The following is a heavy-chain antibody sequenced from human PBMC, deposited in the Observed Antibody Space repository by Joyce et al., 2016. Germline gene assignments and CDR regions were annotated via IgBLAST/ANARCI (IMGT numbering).Heavy chain of an antibody. CDR3: ARTGGSYYDYYYYGLDV. Sequence: EVQLVESGGGLVQPGGSLRLSCTASGFTFSTYWMHWVRQVSGKGLVGFAHISSEESSTSDADSVKGRFTISRDNAKNTLYLHMNSLRTEDTAVYYCARTGGSYYDYYYYGLDVWGQGTTVIVSS. V-gene: IGHV3-74*01. J-gene: IGHJ6*02. D-gene: IGHD1-26*01. CDR1: GFTFSTYW. CDR2: ISSEESST.